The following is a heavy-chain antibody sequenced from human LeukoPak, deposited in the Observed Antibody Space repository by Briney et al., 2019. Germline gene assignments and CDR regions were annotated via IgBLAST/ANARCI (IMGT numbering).Heavy chain of an antibody. Sequence: GGSLRLSCAASGFTFSSYAMSWVRQAPGKGLEWVSAISGSGGSTYYTDSVKGRFTISTDNSKNTLYLQMNSLRAEDTAVYYCAKGGSGSSYSRSDYWGQGTLVTVSS. CDR1: GFTFSSYA. CDR3: AKGGSGSSYSRSDY. CDR2: ISGSGGST. D-gene: IGHD2-15*01. V-gene: IGHV3-23*01. J-gene: IGHJ4*02.